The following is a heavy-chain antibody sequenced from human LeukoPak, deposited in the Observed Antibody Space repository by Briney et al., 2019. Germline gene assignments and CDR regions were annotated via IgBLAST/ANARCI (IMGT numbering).Heavy chain of an antibody. V-gene: IGHV4-39*07. CDR2: IYYSGST. J-gene: IGHJ4*02. CDR1: GGSISSSSYY. CDR3: ARALAYYYDSSGYLWGYYFAY. D-gene: IGHD3-22*01. Sequence: KPSETLSLTCTVSGGSISSSSYYWGWIRQPPGKGLEWIGSIYYSGSTYYNPSLKSRVTISVDTSKNQFSLKLSSVTAADTAVYYCARALAYYYDSSGYLWGYYFAYWGQGTLVTVSS.